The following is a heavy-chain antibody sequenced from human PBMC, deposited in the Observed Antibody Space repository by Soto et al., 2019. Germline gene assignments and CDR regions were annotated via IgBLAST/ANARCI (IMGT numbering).Heavy chain of an antibody. Sequence: PSETLSRTCTVSSLFIWGWIRQSPDKGLEWIGYIYNSGRYNYNPSLESRLTISIDTSKNQFSLRLASVTAADTAVYYCARPLPNRQLFDSRSHGTLVTVS. CDR2: IYNSGRY. J-gene: IGHJ4*01. CDR3: ARPLPNRQLFDS. V-gene: IGHV4-59*01. D-gene: IGHD1-1*01. CDR1: SLFI.